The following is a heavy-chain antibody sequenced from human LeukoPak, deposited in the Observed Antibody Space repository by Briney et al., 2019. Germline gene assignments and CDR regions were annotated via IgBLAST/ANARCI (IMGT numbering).Heavy chain of an antibody. CDR1: GGTFSSYT. V-gene: IGHV1-69*10. D-gene: IGHD3-22*01. Sequence: SVNVSCKASGGTFSSYTISWVRQAPGQGLEWMGRIIPILGIANYAQKFQGRATITAEKSTSTAYVELSRLRSEDTAMYECAGVPPIYYDSSGYYPRENWFDPWGQGTLVTVSS. CDR3: AGVPPIYYDSSGYYPRENWFDP. J-gene: IGHJ5*02. CDR2: IIPILGIA.